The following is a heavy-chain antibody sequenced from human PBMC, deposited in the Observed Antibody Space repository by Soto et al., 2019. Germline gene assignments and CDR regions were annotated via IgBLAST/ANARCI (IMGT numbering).Heavy chain of an antibody. CDR3: ERSIRGPRRFNGMDV. V-gene: IGHV2-70*13. J-gene: IGHJ6*02. CDR1: GFSLTSPVMC. D-gene: IGHD1-20*01. CDR2: IERDDDDK. Sequence: GPTLVNPTETLTLTCTFSGFSLTSPVMCVSWIRQSPGKALEWLALIERDDDDKYYSTSLKTRLTISKDTRKNQVVLTMANMEPADTANYYCERSIRGPRRFNGMDVWGQGTKVTVSS.